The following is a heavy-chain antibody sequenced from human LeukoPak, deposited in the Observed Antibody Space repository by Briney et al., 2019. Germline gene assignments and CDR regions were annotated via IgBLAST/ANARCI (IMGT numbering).Heavy chain of an antibody. CDR3: ARSLGSGSDY. D-gene: IGHD3-16*02. J-gene: IGHJ4*02. Sequence: GGSLRLSCAASGFTFSSYAMSWVRQAPGKGLEWVSAIRGSGDNTYYADSVKGRFTISRDNSKNTLYLQMNSLRAEDTAVYYCARSLGSGSDYWGQGTLVTVSS. CDR1: GFTFSSYA. CDR2: IRGSGDNT. V-gene: IGHV3-23*01.